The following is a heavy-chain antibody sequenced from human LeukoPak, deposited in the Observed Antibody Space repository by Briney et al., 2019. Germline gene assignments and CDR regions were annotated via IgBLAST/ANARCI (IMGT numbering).Heavy chain of an antibody. Sequence: SETLSLTCAVDGGSFSGYYWSWIRQHPGKGLEWIGYIYYSGSTYYNPSLKSRVTISVDTSKNQFSLKLSSVTAADTAVYYCARVKTLYYDSSGRGSGAFDIWGQGTMVTVSS. CDR1: GGSFSGYY. D-gene: IGHD3-22*01. V-gene: IGHV4-31*11. CDR2: IYYSGST. CDR3: ARVKTLYYDSSGRGSGAFDI. J-gene: IGHJ3*02.